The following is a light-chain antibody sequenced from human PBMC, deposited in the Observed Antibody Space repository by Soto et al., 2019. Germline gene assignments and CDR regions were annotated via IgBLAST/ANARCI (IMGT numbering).Light chain of an antibody. CDR3: QQYGSSGT. Sequence: EIVLTQSPGTLSLSPGERATLSCRASQSVSNNYLAWHQQKPGQAPRLLIHGAANRATCIPERFSGSGSGTDFTLTISRLEPEYFAVYYCQQYGSSGTFGQGTKVDIK. V-gene: IGKV3-20*01. J-gene: IGKJ1*01. CDR2: GAA. CDR1: QSVSNNY.